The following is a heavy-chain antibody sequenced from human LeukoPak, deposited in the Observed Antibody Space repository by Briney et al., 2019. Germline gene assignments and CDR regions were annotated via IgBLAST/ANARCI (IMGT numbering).Heavy chain of an antibody. J-gene: IGHJ2*01. CDR2: IYYSGST. D-gene: IGHD6-13*01. CDR3: ARRESIAAAGSWGLDWYFDL. V-gene: IGHV4-59*05. CDR1: GGSISSYY. Sequence: SETLSLTCTVSGGSISSYYWSWIRQPPGKGLEWIGSIYYSGSTYYNPSLKSRVTISVDTSKNQFSLKLSYVTAADTAVYYCARRESIAAAGSWGLDWYFDLWGRGTLVTVSS.